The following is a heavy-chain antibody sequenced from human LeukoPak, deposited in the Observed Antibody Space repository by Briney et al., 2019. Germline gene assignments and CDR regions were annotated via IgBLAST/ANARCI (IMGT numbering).Heavy chain of an antibody. V-gene: IGHV3-23*01. D-gene: IGHD1-26*01. CDR3: LSGSYYK. CDR2: ISRGSGVST. J-gene: IGHJ4*02. CDR1: GFTFSNYA. Sequence: GGSLRLSCAASGFTFSNYAMTWVRQAPEKGLERVSAISRGSGVSTYYADPVKGRFTISRDNSMNTLYLHMNSLRAEDTAVYYCLSGSYYKWGQGTLVTVSS.